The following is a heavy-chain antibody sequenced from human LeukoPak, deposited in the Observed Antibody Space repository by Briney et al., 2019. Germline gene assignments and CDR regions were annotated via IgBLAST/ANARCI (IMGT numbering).Heavy chain of an antibody. Sequence: PGGSLRLSRAASEFTFSSYSMSWVRQAPGKGLEWVSYISSTASSIYYADSVKGRFTISRDNAKNSLYLQMNSLRDEDTAVYYCARDVTYHGGDWFDPWGQGTLVTVSS. V-gene: IGHV3-48*02. CDR2: ISSTASSI. J-gene: IGHJ5*02. CDR1: EFTFSSYS. CDR3: ARDVTYHGGDWFDP. D-gene: IGHD4-23*01.